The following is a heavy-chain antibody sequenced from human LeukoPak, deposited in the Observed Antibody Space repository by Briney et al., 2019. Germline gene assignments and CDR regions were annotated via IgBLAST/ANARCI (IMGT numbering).Heavy chain of an antibody. CDR1: GFTFSDYY. CDR3: ARSLYDILTGYYSGNWFDP. CDR2: ISSSSSYT. D-gene: IGHD3-9*01. V-gene: IGHV3-11*03. J-gene: IGHJ5*02. Sequence: GGSLRLSRAASGFTFSDYYMSWIRQAPGKGLEWVSYISSSSSYTNYADSVKGRFTISRDNAKNSLYLQMNSLRAEDTAVYYCARSLYDILTGYYSGNWFDPWGQGTLVTVSS.